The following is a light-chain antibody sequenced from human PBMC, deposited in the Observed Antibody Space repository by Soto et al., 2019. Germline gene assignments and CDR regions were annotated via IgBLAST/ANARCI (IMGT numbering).Light chain of an antibody. CDR2: TTS. Sequence: DIQMTQSPSSVSASVGDRVTITCRASQDIDSRLAWYQHKPGTAPKLLIYTTSRLQSGVPSRFSGSGSGTDFTLTISSLQPEDFATYYCHPAKSSAWTFGQGTKVEIK. CDR1: QDIDSR. CDR3: HPAKSSAWT. J-gene: IGKJ1*01. V-gene: IGKV1-12*01.